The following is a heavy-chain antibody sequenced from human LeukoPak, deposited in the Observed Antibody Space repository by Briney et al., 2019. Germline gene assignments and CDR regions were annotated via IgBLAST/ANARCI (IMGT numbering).Heavy chain of an antibody. CDR2: ISSSGSTI. D-gene: IGHD4-17*01. CDR3: ARDAGLRLIAFDI. CDR1: GFTFSSYE. Sequence: GGSLRLSCAASGFTFSSYEMNWVRQAPGKGLEWVSYISSSGSTIYYADSVKGRFTISRDNAKSSLYLQMNSLRAEDTAVYYCARDAGLRLIAFDIWGQGTMVTVSS. V-gene: IGHV3-48*03. J-gene: IGHJ3*02.